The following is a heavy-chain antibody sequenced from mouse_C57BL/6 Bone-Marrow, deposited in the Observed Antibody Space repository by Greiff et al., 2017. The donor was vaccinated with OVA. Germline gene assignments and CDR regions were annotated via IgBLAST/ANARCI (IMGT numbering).Heavy chain of an antibody. V-gene: IGHV5-6*01. CDR3: ARHGDYGSFFDY. CDR2: ISSGGSYT. Sequence: EVKVVESGGDLVKPGGSLKLSCAASGFTFSSYGMSWVRQTPDKRLEWVATISSGGSYTYYPDSVKGRFTISRDNAKNTLYRQMSSLKSEDTAMYYCARHGDYGSFFDYWGQGTTLTVSS. J-gene: IGHJ2*01. CDR1: GFTFSSYG. D-gene: IGHD1-1*01.